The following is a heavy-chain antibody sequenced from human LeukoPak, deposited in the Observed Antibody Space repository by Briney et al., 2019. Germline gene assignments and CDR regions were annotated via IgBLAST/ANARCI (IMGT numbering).Heavy chain of an antibody. J-gene: IGHJ4*02. D-gene: IGHD4-17*01. CDR2: ISSSGSTK. CDR3: ARAGSYYGDYPFFGY. CDR1: GFTFSSYE. Sequence: GGSLRLSCAASGFTFSSYEMNWVRQAPGKGLEWVSYISSSGSTKYYADSVKGRFAISRDNAKSSLFLQMNSLRAEDTAVYYCARAGSYYGDYPFFGYWGQGTLVTVSS. V-gene: IGHV3-48*03.